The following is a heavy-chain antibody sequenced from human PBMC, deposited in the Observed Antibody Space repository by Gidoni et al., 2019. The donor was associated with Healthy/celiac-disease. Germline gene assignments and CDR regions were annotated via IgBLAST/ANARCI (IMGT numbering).Heavy chain of an antibody. CDR2: INHSGST. CDR3: ARAWKAAAGTWFDP. Sequence: QVQLQQWGAGLLKPSETLSLTCAVSCGSFSGYYWSWIRQPPGKGLVWIGEINHSGSTNYNPSLKSRVTISVDTSKNQFSLKLSSVTAADTAVYYCARAWKAAAGTWFDPWGQGTLVTVSS. D-gene: IGHD6-13*01. V-gene: IGHV4-34*01. J-gene: IGHJ5*02. CDR1: CGSFSGYY.